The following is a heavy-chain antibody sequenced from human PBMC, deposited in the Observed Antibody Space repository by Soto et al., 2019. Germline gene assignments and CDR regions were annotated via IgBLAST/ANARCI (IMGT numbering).Heavy chain of an antibody. CDR1: GFTFDDYA. CDR3: ANLYDFWSGSTARDAFDI. V-gene: IGHV3-9*01. D-gene: IGHD3-3*01. Sequence: RLSCAASGFTFDDYAMHWVRQAPGKGLEWVSGISWNSGSIGYADSVKGRFTISRDNAKNSLYLQMNSLRAEDTALYYCANLYDFWSGSTARDAFDIWGQGTMVTV. J-gene: IGHJ3*02. CDR2: ISWNSGSI.